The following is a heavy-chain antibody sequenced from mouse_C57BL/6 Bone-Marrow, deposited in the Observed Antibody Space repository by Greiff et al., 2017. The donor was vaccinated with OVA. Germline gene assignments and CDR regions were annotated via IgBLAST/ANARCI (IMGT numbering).Heavy chain of an antibody. CDR1: GYTFTSYW. Sequence: VQLKESGTVLARPGASVKMSCKTSGYTFTSYWMHWVKQRPGQGLEWIGAIYPGNSDTSYNQKFKGKAKLTADTSASTAYMELSSLTNEDSAVYYCTRLVPQAYYFDYWGQGTTLTVSS. J-gene: IGHJ2*01. CDR2: IYPGNSDT. V-gene: IGHV1-5*01. CDR3: TRLVPQAYYFDY. D-gene: IGHD3-2*02.